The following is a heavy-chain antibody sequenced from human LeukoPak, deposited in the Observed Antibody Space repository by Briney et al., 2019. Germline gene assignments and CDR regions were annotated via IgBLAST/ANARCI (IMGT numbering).Heavy chain of an antibody. Sequence: GGSLRLSCAASGFTFNSYVMHWVRQAPGKGLEWVAIILHDGSNKYYGDSVRGRFTISRDNSKNTLYLQMNSLRAEDTAVYYCARVGSSYYDFWSGLHGYYFDYWGQGTLVTVSS. V-gene: IGHV3-30-3*01. CDR2: ILHDGSNK. CDR1: GFTFNSYV. D-gene: IGHD3-3*01. CDR3: ARVGSSYYDFWSGLHGYYFDY. J-gene: IGHJ4*02.